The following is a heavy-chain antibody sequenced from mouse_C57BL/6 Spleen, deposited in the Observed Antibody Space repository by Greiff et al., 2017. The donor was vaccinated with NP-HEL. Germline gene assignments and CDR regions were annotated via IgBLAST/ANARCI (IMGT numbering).Heavy chain of an antibody. CDR1: GYSFTGYY. V-gene: IGHV1-42*01. Sequence: EVQLQQSGPELVKPGASVKISCKASGYSFTGYYMNWVKQSPEKSLEWIGEINPYTGGTTYNQKFKAKATLTVDKSSSTAYMQLKSLTSEDSAVYYCARGAYSYDYAMDYWGQGTSVTVSS. CDR2: INPYTGGT. CDR3: ARGAYSYDYAMDY. D-gene: IGHD2-12*01. J-gene: IGHJ4*01.